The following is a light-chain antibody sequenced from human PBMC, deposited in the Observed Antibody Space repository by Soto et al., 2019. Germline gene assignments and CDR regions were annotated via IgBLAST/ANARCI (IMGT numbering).Light chain of an antibody. CDR3: QQYANSIT. V-gene: IGKV3-20*01. Sequence: EIVLTQSPGTQSLSPGETATLSCRASQSVGSHYLAWYHQKPGQTPRLLIYDASSRATGIPDRVSGRGSSTVFTLTISGLEAEDVVVYYWQQYANSITFGQGTRLEIE. CDR2: DAS. CDR1: QSVGSHY. J-gene: IGKJ5*01.